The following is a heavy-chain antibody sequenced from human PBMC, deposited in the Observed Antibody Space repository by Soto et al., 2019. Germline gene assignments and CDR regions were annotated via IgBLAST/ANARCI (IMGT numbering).Heavy chain of an antibody. D-gene: IGHD3-9*01. CDR3: VKGGWGYDLLTGNLGHRPFDY. J-gene: IGHJ4*02. Sequence: QVQLVQSGAEVREPGASVKVSCKASGYTFTDSDINWVRQASGQGLEWMGWMNPNSGKTLYAQDFQARVAMTRNTSTTTAYMELSILRSDDTAVYYCVKGGWGYDLLTGNLGHRPFDYWGQGTLVTVSS. V-gene: IGHV1-8*01. CDR1: GYTFTDSD. CDR2: MNPNSGKT.